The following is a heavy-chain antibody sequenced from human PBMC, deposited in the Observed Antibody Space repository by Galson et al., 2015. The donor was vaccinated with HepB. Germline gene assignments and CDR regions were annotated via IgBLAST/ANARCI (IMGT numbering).Heavy chain of an antibody. CDR3: ATRGMRFPFDS. Sequence: SLRLSCAASGFTFSSYAMSWVRQAPGKGLEWVSTITASGGNTYYADSVEGRFTISRDNSTSTLYLQMNSLRAEDTAVYYCATRGMRFPFDSWGQGTLVTVSS. V-gene: IGHV3-23*01. CDR1: GFTFSSYA. D-gene: IGHD1-14*01. CDR2: ITASGGNT. J-gene: IGHJ4*02.